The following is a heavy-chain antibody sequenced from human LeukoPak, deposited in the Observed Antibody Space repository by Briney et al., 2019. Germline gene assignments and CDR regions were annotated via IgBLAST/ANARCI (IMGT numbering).Heavy chain of an antibody. D-gene: IGHD3-22*01. CDR1: GGTFSSYA. CDR3: ARDGRTYYYDSSGDNWFDP. V-gene: IGHV1-69*06. CDR2: IIPIFGTA. Sequence: SVKVSCKASGGTFSSYAISWVRQAPGQGLEWMGGIIPIFGTANYAQKFQGRVTITADKSTSTAYMELSSLRSEDTAVYYCARDGRTYYYDSSGDNWFDPWGQGTLVTVSS. J-gene: IGHJ5*02.